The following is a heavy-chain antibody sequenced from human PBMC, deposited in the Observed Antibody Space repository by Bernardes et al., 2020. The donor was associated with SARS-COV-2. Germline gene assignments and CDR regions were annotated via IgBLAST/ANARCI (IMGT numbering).Heavy chain of an antibody. CDR3: ASARRETMIVLPTYYFDY. J-gene: IGHJ4*02. CDR2: IYSGGST. D-gene: IGHD3-22*01. V-gene: IGHV3-66*02. Sequence: GGSLRLSCAASGFTVSSNYMSWVRQAPGKGLEWVSVIYSGGSTYYADSVKGRFTISRDNSKNTLYLQMNSLRAEDTAVYYCASARRETMIVLPTYYFDYWGQGTLVTVSS. CDR1: GFTVSSNY.